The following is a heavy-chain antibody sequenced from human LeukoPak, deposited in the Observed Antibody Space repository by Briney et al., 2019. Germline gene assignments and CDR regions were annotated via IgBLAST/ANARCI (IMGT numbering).Heavy chain of an antibody. CDR2: IYTSGST. CDR1: GGSISSGSYY. Sequence: SETLSLTCTVSGGSISSGSYYWSWIRQPAGKGLEWIGRIYTSGSTNYNPSLKSRVTISVDTSKNQFSLKLSPVTAADTAVYYCARGVFCSNTSCYFPDFDYWGQGTLVTVSS. CDR3: ARGVFCSNTSCYFPDFDY. J-gene: IGHJ4*02. D-gene: IGHD2-2*01. V-gene: IGHV4-61*02.